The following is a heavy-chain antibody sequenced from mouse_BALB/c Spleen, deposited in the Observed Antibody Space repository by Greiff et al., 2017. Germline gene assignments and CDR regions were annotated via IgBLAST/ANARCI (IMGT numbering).Heavy chain of an antibody. D-gene: IGHD2-3*01. CDR3: AREWDGLAY. Sequence: VQLQQSGPELVKPGASVKISCKASSYAFSSSWMNWVKQRPGQGLEWIGRIYPGDGDTNYNGKFKGKATLTADKSSSTAYMQLSSLTSVDSAVYFCAREWDGLAYWGQGTLVTVSA. V-gene: IGHV1-82*01. CDR2: IYPGDGDT. J-gene: IGHJ3*01. CDR1: SYAFSSSW.